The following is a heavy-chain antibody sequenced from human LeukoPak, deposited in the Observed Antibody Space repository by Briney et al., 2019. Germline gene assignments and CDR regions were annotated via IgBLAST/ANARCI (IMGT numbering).Heavy chain of an antibody. CDR1: GYTFTSYY. Sequence: GASVKVSCKASGYTFTSYYMHWVRQAPGQGLEWMGIINPSGGSTSYAQKFQGRVTMTRDMSTSTVYMELSSLRSEDTAVYYCAREVAAMGPFDYWGQGTLVTVSS. D-gene: IGHD5-18*01. V-gene: IGHV1-46*01. J-gene: IGHJ4*02. CDR3: AREVAAMGPFDY. CDR2: INPSGGST.